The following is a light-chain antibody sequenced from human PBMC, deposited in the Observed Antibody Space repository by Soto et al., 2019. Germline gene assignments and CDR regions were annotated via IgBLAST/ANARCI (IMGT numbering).Light chain of an antibody. CDR2: EVR. J-gene: IGLJ2*01. CDR1: MRDVGAYNL. CDR3: SSYTSKSSLI. V-gene: IGLV2-14*01. Sequence: QSVLTQPASVSGSPGRSITISCAGTMRDVGAYNLVSWYQQHPGRAPQLIIYEVRNRPSGISFRFSGSKSGSTASLTISGLQAEDEADYYCSSYTSKSSLIFGGGTKLTVL.